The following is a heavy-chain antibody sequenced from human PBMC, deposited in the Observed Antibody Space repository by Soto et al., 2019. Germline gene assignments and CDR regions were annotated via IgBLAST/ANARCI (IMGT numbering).Heavy chain of an antibody. CDR1: GFTFSSYG. Sequence: QVQLVESGGGVVQPGRSLRLSCAASGFTFSSYGMHWVRQAPGKGLEWVAVISYDGSNKYYADSVKGRFTISRDNSKNTLFLKMNSLRAEDTAVYYCARRRIAVAGYAHWYFDLWGRGTLVTVSS. CDR2: ISYDGSNK. D-gene: IGHD6-19*01. J-gene: IGHJ2*01. V-gene: IGHV3-30*03. CDR3: ARRRIAVAGYAHWYFDL.